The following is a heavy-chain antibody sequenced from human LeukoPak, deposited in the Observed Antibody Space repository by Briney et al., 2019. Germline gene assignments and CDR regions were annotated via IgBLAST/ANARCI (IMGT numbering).Heavy chain of an antibody. CDR1: GYTFTDYY. Sequence: ASVRVSCKASGYTFTDYYMHWVRQAPGQGLEWVGWINPNTGGTNYAQKFQGRVTMTRDTSISTACMELSRLTSDDTAVYYCARKEWFDPWGQGTLVTVSS. CDR2: INPNTGGT. J-gene: IGHJ5*02. V-gene: IGHV1-2*02. CDR3: ARKEWFDP.